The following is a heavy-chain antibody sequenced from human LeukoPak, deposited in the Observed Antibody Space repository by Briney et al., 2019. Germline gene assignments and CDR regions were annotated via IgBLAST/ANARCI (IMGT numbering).Heavy chain of an antibody. CDR3: ARETGDTAMVTGTFDY. J-gene: IGHJ4*02. CDR2: IYYSGST. CDR1: GGSISSDY. V-gene: IGHV4-59*01. D-gene: IGHD5-18*01. Sequence: PSETLSLTCTVSGGSISSDYWSWIRQPPGKGLEWIGYIYYSGSTNYNPSLKSRVTISVDTSKNQFSLKLSSVTAADTAVYYCARETGDTAMVTGTFDYWGQGTLVTVSS.